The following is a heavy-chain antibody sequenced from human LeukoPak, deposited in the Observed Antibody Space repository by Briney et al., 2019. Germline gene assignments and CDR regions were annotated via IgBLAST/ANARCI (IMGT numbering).Heavy chain of an antibody. J-gene: IGHJ6*02. D-gene: IGHD5-24*01. CDR3: ARDGYNSRWYYYYGMDV. CDR2: INPNSGGT. Sequence: ASVKVSCKASGYTFTGYYMHWVRQAPGQGLEWMGWINPNSGGTNYAQKFQGRVTTTRDTSISTAYMELSRLRSDDTAVYYCARDGYNSRWYYYYGMDVWGQGTTVTVSS. CDR1: GYTFTGYY. V-gene: IGHV1-2*02.